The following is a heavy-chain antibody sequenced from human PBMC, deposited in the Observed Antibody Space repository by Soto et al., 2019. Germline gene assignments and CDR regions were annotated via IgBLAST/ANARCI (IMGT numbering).Heavy chain of an antibody. CDR2: IKSDGSST. CDR1: GFTFSNYW. CDR3: ARGNYGMDV. J-gene: IGHJ6*02. Sequence: EVQLVESGGGLVQPGGSLRVSCSASGFTFSNYWMHWVRQAPGKGLVWVSRIKSDGSSTNYADSVKGRFTSSRDNAKNTLYLQLNSLRVEDTAVYYCARGNYGMDVWGQGTTVTVSS. V-gene: IGHV3-74*01.